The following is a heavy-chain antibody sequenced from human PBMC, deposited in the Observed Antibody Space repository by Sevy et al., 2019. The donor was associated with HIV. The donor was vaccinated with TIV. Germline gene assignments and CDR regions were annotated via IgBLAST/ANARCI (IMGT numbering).Heavy chain of an antibody. CDR1: GPILRNRA. V-gene: IGHV3-9*01. Sequence: GGSLRLSCTASGPILRNRARHWVRQPPGKGLEWVSGMTLYSGSEDYADFVKGRFTISRDNAKNSLNLQMDSLTLEDTALYYCVIEIESGGANFWGQGTLVTVSS. J-gene: IGHJ1*01. CDR3: VIEIESGGANF. D-gene: IGHD2-21*01. CDR2: MTLYSGSE.